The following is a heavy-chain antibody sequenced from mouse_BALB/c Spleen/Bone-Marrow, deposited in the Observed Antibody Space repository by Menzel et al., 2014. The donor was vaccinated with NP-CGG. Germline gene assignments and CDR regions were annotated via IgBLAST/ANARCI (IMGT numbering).Heavy chain of an antibody. CDR1: GFTFGDFY. CDR2: SRNKANDYTT. J-gene: IGHJ1*01. CDR3: ARDYYGSSYWYFDV. Sequence: EVKLVESGGGLVQPGGSLRLSCATSGFTFGDFYMEWVRQPPGKRLEWIAASRNKANDYTTEYSASVKGRFIVSRDTSQSSLYLQMNALRAEDTAIYYCARDYYGSSYWYFDVWGAGTTVTISS. D-gene: IGHD1-1*01. V-gene: IGHV7-1*02.